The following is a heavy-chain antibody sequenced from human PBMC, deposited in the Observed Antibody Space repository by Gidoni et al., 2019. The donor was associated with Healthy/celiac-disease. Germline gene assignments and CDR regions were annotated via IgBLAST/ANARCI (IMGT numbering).Heavy chain of an antibody. Sequence: EVQLVESGGGLIQPGGSLRLSCAASGFTVSSNYMGWVRQAPGKGLEWVSVIYSGGSTDYADSVKGRFTISRDNSKNTLYLQMNSLRAEDTAVYYCARGSCSGGSCYLLPLDYWGQGTLVTVSS. CDR1: GFTVSSNY. D-gene: IGHD2-15*01. CDR2: IYSGGST. V-gene: IGHV3-53*01. CDR3: ARGSCSGGSCYLLPLDY. J-gene: IGHJ4*02.